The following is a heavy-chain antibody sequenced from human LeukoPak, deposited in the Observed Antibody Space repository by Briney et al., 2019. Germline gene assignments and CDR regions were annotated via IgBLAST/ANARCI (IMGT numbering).Heavy chain of an antibody. Sequence: ASVKVSCKASGYTFTSYGISWVRQAPGQGLEWMGWISAYNGNTNYAQKLQGRATMTTDTSTSTAYMELRSLRSDDTAVYYCARDGPVVTNDAFDIWGQGTMVTVSS. CDR1: GYTFTSYG. D-gene: IGHD4-23*01. J-gene: IGHJ3*02. V-gene: IGHV1-18*01. CDR3: ARDGPVVTNDAFDI. CDR2: ISAYNGNT.